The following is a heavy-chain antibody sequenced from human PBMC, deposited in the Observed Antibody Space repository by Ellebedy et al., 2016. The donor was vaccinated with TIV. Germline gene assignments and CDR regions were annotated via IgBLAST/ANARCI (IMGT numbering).Heavy chain of an antibody. CDR2: INPNSGAT. CDR1: GYTFTDYY. D-gene: IGHD3-22*01. Sequence: AASVKVSCKASGYTFTDYYMHCVRQAPGQGLEWMGWINPNSGATKYAQIFQGRVTMTRDTSINTAYMGLSRLRSDDTAVYYCARGYYDGYYYYGMDVWGQGTTVTVSS. CDR3: ARGYYDGYYYYGMDV. J-gene: IGHJ6*02. V-gene: IGHV1-2*02.